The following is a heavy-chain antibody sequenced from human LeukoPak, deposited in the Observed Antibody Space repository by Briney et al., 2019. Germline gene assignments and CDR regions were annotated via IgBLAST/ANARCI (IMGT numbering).Heavy chain of an antibody. CDR1: GGSISSGSYY. CDR2: IYTSGST. D-gene: IGHD2-2*01. V-gene: IGHV4-61*02. Sequence: SETLSLTCTVSGGSISSGSYYWSWIRQPAGKGLEWIGRIYTSGSTNYNPSLESRVTISVDTSKNQFSLKLSSVTAADTAVYYCATSTCSSTSCFYYYMDVWGKGTTVTVSS. J-gene: IGHJ6*03. CDR3: ATSTCSSTSCFYYYMDV.